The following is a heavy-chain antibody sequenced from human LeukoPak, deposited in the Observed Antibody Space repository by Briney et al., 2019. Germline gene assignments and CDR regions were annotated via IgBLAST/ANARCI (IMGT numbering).Heavy chain of an antibody. V-gene: IGHV4-59*01. CDR1: GGSISSYY. CDR2: IYYSGST. Sequence: PSETLSLTCTVSGGSISSYYWSWIRQPPGKGLEWIGYIYYSGSTNYNPSLKSRVTISVDTSKNQFSLKLSSVTAADTAVYYCARDHGGLNFVYWGQGTLVTVSS. CDR3: ARDHGGLNFVY. J-gene: IGHJ4*02. D-gene: IGHD4-23*01.